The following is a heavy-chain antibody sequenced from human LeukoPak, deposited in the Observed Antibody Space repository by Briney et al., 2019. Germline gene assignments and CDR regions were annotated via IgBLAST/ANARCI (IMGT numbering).Heavy chain of an antibody. CDR2: ISYDGSNK. Sequence: GGSLRLSCAASGFTFSSYAMHWVRQAPGKGLEWVAVISYDGSNKYYADSVKGRFTISRDNSKNTLYLQMNSLRAEDTAAYYCATEPLAAAFGFERLNYWGQGTLVTVSS. V-gene: IGHV3-30*01. D-gene: IGHD6-13*01. CDR3: ATEPLAAAFGFERLNY. J-gene: IGHJ4*02. CDR1: GFTFSSYA.